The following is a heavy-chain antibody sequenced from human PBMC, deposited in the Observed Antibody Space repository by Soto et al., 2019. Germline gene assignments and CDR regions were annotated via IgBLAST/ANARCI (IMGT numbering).Heavy chain of an antibody. J-gene: IGHJ4*02. CDR2: ISGSGGTT. CDR1: GFTFSSYA. D-gene: IGHD2-21*02. Sequence: EVQLLESGGDLVQPGGSLRLSCAASGFTFSSYAMTWVRQAPGKGLEWVSGISGSGGTTYYADSVKGRFTISRDKSKNTLYLQMNSLRAEDTAVYYCAKRHYDDDGDSGFYYFDSWGQGTLVTVSS. V-gene: IGHV3-23*01. CDR3: AKRHYDDDGDSGFYYFDS.